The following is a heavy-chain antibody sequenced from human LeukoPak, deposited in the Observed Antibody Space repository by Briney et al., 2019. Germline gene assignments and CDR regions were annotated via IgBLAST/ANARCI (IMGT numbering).Heavy chain of an antibody. Sequence: SETLSLTCTVSGDSISNYYWSWIRQPPGKGLEWIGYIHYSGSTNYNPSLRSRVTISVDTSKNQFSLKLSSATAADTAVYFCARRAINSVKIDYWGQGTLVTVSS. CDR3: ARRAINSVKIDY. J-gene: IGHJ4*02. CDR1: GDSISNYY. V-gene: IGHV4-59*08. D-gene: IGHD5-12*01. CDR2: IHYSGST.